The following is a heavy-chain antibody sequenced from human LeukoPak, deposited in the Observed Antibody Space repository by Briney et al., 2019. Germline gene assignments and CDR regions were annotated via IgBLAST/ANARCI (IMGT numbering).Heavy chain of an antibody. J-gene: IGHJ4*02. D-gene: IGHD5-18*01. CDR1: GGSISSNNW. CDR2: IYHDGST. CDR3: ARDRGGYTYSHVY. Sequence: SETLSLTWAVSGGSISSNNWWIWVRQCPEKGLEWIGEIYHDGSTNYNPSLKSRVTISMDKSKNQLSLKLNFVTAADTAVYYCARDRGGYTYSHVYWGQATLVTVSA. V-gene: IGHV4-4*02.